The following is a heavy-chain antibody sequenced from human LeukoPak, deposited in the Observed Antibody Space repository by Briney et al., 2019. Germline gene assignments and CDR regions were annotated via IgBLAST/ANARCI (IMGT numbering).Heavy chain of an antibody. CDR2: IYHSGST. Sequence: PSETLSLTCTVSGYSISSGYYWGWIRQPPGKGLEWIGSIYHSGSTYYNPSLKSRVTISVDTSKNQLSLKLSSVTAADTAVYYCAKVWDSSGWFDYWGQGTLVTVSS. CDR1: GYSISSGYY. CDR3: AKVWDSSGWFDY. D-gene: IGHD6-19*01. J-gene: IGHJ4*02. V-gene: IGHV4-38-2*02.